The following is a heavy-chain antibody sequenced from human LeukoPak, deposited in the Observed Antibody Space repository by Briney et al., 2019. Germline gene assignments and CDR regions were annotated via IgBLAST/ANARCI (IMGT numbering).Heavy chain of an antibody. J-gene: IGHJ3*02. D-gene: IGHD3-10*01. V-gene: IGHV1-2*02. CDR2: INPNSGGT. Sequence: ASVKVSCKAAGYTFTGYYMHWVRQAPGQGLEWMGWINPNSGGTNYAQKFQGRVTMTRDTSISTAYMELSRLTSDDTAVYYCARDPPIGGADVFDIWGQGTMVTISS. CDR1: GYTFTGYY. CDR3: ARDPPIGGADVFDI.